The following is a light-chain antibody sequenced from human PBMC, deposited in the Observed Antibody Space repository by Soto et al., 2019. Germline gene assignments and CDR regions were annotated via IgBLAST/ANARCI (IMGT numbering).Light chain of an antibody. CDR1: SSDVGGYNY. CDR3: SSYAGTAYV. Sequence: QSVLTQPASVSGSPGQSITISCTGTSSDVGGYNYVSWYQQYPGKAPKLMIYEVSNRPSGVSNRFSGSKSGNTASLTISGLQAEDEADYYCSSYAGTAYVFGTGTKVTVL. CDR2: EVS. J-gene: IGLJ1*01. V-gene: IGLV2-14*01.